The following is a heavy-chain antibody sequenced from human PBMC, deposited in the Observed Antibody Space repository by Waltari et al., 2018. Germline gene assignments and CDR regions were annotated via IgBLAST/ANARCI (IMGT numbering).Heavy chain of an antibody. Sequence: QVQLVQSGAEVKKPGSSVKVSCKASGCTFSSYTISGVRQAPGQGLEWMGSLIPFLGIANYARKFQGRVTITADKSTSTAYMALGSLRSEDTAVYYCAREQQLVPYWGQGTLVTVSS. J-gene: IGHJ4*02. CDR3: AREQQLVPY. D-gene: IGHD6-13*01. V-gene: IGHV1-69*02. CDR1: GCTFSSYT. CDR2: LIPFLGIA.